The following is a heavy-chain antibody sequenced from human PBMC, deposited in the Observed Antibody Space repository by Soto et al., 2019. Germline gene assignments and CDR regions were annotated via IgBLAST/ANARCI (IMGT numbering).Heavy chain of an antibody. CDR2: ISYDGSNK. V-gene: IGHV3-30*18. CDR3: AKDRSSGWSHDY. Sequence: GGSLRLSCAASGFTFSSYGMHWVRQAPGKGLEWVAVISYDGSNKYYADSVKGRFTISRDNSKNTLYLQMNSLRAEDTAVYYCAKDRSSGWSHDYWGQGTLVTVSS. CDR1: GFTFSSYG. J-gene: IGHJ4*02. D-gene: IGHD6-19*01.